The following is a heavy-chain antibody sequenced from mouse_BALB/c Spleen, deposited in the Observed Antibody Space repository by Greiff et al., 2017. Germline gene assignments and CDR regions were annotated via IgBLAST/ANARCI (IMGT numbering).Heavy chain of an antibody. D-gene: IGHD2-4*01. V-gene: IGHV1-37*01. J-gene: IGHJ4*01. CDR2: INPYNGDT. Sequence: EVQLQQSGPELVKPGASVKISCKASGYSFTGYFMKWVKQSHGQSLEWIGRINPYNGDTFYNQKFKGKATFTVDKSSSTAHMELLSLTSEDSVVYSCGSAYDYDDADYWGQGTSVTVSS. CDR3: GSAYDYDDADY. CDR1: GYSFTGYF.